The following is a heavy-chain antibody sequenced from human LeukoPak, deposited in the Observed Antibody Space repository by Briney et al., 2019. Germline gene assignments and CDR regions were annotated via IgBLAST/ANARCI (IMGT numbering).Heavy chain of an antibody. J-gene: IGHJ4*02. V-gene: IGHV3-74*01. CDR2: INSGGSGT. D-gene: IGHD7-27*01. Sequence: GGSLRLSCAASGFAFSSSWMHWVRQTPGKGLVWVSRINSGGSGTSYAASVEGRFTISRDNVKNTLYLQMDSLRAEDTAAYYCATSLGPLTEYWGQGTLVTVSS. CDR1: GFAFSSSW. CDR3: ATSLGPLTEY.